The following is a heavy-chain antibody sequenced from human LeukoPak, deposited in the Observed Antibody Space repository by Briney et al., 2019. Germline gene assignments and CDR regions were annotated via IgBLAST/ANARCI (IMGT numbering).Heavy chain of an antibody. V-gene: IGHV1-2*02. CDR2: INPNSGGT. J-gene: IGHJ4*02. CDR3: ARGNYYDSSGYYYNYYFDY. Sequence: ASVKVSCKASGGTFSSYAISWVRQAPGQGLEWMGWINPNSGGTNYAQKFQGRVTMTRDTSISTAYMELSRLRSDDTAVYYCARGNYYDSSGYYYNYYFDYWGQGTLVTVSS. D-gene: IGHD3-22*01. CDR1: GGTFSSYA.